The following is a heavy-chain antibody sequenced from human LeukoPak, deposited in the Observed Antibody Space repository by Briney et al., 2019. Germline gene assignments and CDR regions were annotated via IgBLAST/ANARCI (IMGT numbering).Heavy chain of an antibody. CDR1: GYTFTSYY. D-gene: IGHD3-16*01. CDR3: ARDTKRSRARWENLGIDP. J-gene: IGHJ5*02. V-gene: IGHV1-46*01. CDR2: INPSGGST. Sequence: ASVKVSCKASGYTFTSYYMHWVRQAPGEGLEWMRIINPSGGSTSYAQKFQGRVTMTRDMSTSTVYMELSSLRSEDTAVYYCARDTKRSRARWENLGIDPWGQGTLVTVSS.